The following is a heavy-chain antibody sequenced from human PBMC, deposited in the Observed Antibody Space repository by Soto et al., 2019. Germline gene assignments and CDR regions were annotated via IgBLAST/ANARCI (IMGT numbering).Heavy chain of an antibody. CDR2: IYSGGST. Sequence: EVQVVESGGGLIQPGGSLRLSCEVSGFSVTANYMSWVRQAPGKGLEWVSVIYSGGSTYYIDSVKGRFSISRDIPKNTHYLQKNSVRAEDTAVYYCHGYGYWGQGTLVTVSS. D-gene: IGHD5-12*01. CDR1: GFSVTANY. J-gene: IGHJ4*02. V-gene: IGHV3-53*01. CDR3: HGYGY.